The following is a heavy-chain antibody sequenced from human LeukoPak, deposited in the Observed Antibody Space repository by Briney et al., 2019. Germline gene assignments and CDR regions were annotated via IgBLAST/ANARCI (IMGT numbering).Heavy chain of an antibody. CDR1: GFTFSSYS. CDR2: ISGTSNYI. Sequence: PGGSLRLSCAASGFTFSSYSMNWVRQAPGEGLEWVSSISGTSNYIYYADSVKGRFTISRDNSKNTLYLQMNSLRAEDTAVYYCANTNLDADYYGSGSPQVDYWGQGTLVTVSS. D-gene: IGHD3-10*01. V-gene: IGHV3-21*01. J-gene: IGHJ4*02. CDR3: ANTNLDADYYGSGSPQVDY.